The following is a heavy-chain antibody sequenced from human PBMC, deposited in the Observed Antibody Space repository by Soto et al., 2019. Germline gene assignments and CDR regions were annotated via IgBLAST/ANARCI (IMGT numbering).Heavy chain of an antibody. V-gene: IGHV1-18*01. Sequence: ASVKVSCKASGYTFTNSGINWVRQAPGQGLERMGWISTDNGNTNYAQHLQGRVSMTTDTSMSTAYMDLRSLRSDDTAVYYCARDQGITTFGVYSMYYYGMDVWGQGTTVTVSS. CDR2: ISTDNGNT. CDR3: ARDQGITTFGVYSMYYYGMDV. J-gene: IGHJ6*02. CDR1: GYTFTNSG. D-gene: IGHD3-3*01.